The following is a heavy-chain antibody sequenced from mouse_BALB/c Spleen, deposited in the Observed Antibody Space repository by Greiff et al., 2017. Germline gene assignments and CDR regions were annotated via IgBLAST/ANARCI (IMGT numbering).Heavy chain of an antibody. CDR3: ARDGNAY. D-gene: IGHD1-1*01. V-gene: IGHV14-3*02. CDR1: GFNITDTY. Sequence: EVKLMESGAELVKPGASVKLSCTASGFNITDTYMHWVKQSPEQGLEWIGRIDPANGNTKYDPKFQGKATITADTSSNTAYLQLSSLTSEDTAVYYCARDGNAYWGQGTLVTVSA. J-gene: IGHJ3*01. CDR2: IDPANGNT.